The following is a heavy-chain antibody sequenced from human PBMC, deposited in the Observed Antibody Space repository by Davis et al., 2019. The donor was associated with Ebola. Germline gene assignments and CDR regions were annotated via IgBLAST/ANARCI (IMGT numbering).Heavy chain of an antibody. J-gene: IGHJ2*01. Sequence: ASVKVSCKASGYTFTSYDINWVRQATGQGLEWMGWISAYNGNTSYAQKFQGRVTMTRDTSTSTVYMELSSLRSEDTAVYYCASEGGDGYNSGYFDLWGRGTLVTVSS. CDR2: ISAYNGNT. CDR3: ASEGGDGYNSGYFDL. V-gene: IGHV1-8*01. CDR1: GYTFTSYD. D-gene: IGHD5-24*01.